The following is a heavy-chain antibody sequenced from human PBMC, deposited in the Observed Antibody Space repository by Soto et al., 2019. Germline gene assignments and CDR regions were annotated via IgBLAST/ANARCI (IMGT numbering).Heavy chain of an antibody. D-gene: IGHD1-26*01. CDR3: ARFSGSYTRGLDY. V-gene: IGHV3-72*01. CDR2: SRNKANSYST. Sequence: EVQLVESGGGLVKPGGSLRLSCAASGFTFSDHYMDWVRQAPGKGLEWVGRSRNKANSYSTEYAASVKGRFTISRDESKNSLYLQMNSLKTEDMAVYYCARFSGSYTRGLDYWGQGTLVTVSS. J-gene: IGHJ4*02. CDR1: GFTFSDHY.